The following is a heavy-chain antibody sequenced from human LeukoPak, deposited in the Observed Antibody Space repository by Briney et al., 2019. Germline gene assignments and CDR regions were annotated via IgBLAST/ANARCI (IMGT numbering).Heavy chain of an antibody. CDR1: GGSISSGNSY. J-gene: IGHJ4*02. D-gene: IGHD3-10*01. V-gene: IGHV4-39*01. Sequence: SETVSLTCTVSGGSISSGNSYRGWVRQPPGKGLEWIGSLYYSGSSYYNPSLKSRVTISADTSKNQFSLKLTSVTAADTAVYYCVIMAGYWGQGTLVTVSS. CDR3: VIMAGY. CDR2: LYYSGSS.